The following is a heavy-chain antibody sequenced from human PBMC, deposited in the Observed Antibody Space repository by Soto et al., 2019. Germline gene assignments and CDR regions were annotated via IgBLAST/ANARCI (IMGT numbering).Heavy chain of an antibody. Sequence: EVQLVESGGGLVQPGGSLKLSCVASGFTFSDSAMHWVRQASGKGLEWVGRIRSKVNTYATAYAASVKGRFTISRDDSMNKAYMQRNRLKTEDTAVYYCTRRRDWTAMDPLDYWGQGTLVTVSS. J-gene: IGHJ4*02. CDR1: GFTFSDSA. CDR2: IRSKVNTYAT. D-gene: IGHD2-21*01. V-gene: IGHV3-73*02. CDR3: TRRRDWTAMDPLDY.